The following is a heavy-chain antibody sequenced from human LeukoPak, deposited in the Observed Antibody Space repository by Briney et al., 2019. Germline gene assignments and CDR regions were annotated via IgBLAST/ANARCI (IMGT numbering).Heavy chain of an antibody. J-gene: IGHJ4*02. CDR1: GYSLTSYW. CDR2: IDPSDSYT. D-gene: IGHD3-10*01. CDR3: ARHAPLVRGVIYYFDH. Sequence: GESLKISCKGSGYSLTSYWISWVRQMPGKGLEWMGRIDPSDSYTNYSPSFQGHVTISADKSISTAYLQWSSLKASDTAMYYCARHAPLVRGVIYYFDHWGQGTLVTVSS. V-gene: IGHV5-10-1*01.